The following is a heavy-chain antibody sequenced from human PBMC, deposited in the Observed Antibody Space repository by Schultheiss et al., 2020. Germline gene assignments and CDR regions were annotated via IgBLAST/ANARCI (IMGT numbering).Heavy chain of an antibody. CDR1: GFTFSSYS. CDR2: ISSSSSTI. CDR3: ARDSGEMATYYYYYYGMDV. D-gene: IGHD5-24*01. J-gene: IGHJ6*02. V-gene: IGHV3-48*02. Sequence: GGSLRLSCAASGFTFSSYSMNWVRQAPGKGLEWVSYISSSSSTIYYADSVKGRFTISRDNAKNSLYLQMNSLRDEDTAVYYCARDSGEMATYYYYYYGMDVWGQGTTVTVS.